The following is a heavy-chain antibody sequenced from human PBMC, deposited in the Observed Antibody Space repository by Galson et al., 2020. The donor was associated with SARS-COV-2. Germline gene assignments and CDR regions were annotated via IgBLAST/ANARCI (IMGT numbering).Heavy chain of an antibody. CDR1: GYTFTSYG. Sequence: ASVKVSCKASGYTFTSYGISWVRQAPGQGLEWMGWISAYNGNTNYAQKLQGRVTMTTDTSTSTAYMELRSLRSDDTAVYYCARVAGWELINGGWFDPWGQGTLVTVSS. D-gene: IGHD1-26*01. CDR2: ISAYNGNT. V-gene: IGHV1-18*01. J-gene: IGHJ5*02. CDR3: ARVAGWELINGGWFDP.